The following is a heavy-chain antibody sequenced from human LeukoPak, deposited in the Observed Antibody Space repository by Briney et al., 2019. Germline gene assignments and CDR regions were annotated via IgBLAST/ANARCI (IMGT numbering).Heavy chain of an antibody. D-gene: IGHD1-1*01. V-gene: IGHV4-59*01. CDR3: ARDLSNEGYFDY. CDR2: IYYSEST. J-gene: IGHJ4*02. CDR1: GGSISSYY. Sequence: PSETLSLTCTVSGGSISSYYWSWIRQPPGKGLEWIGYIYYSESTNYNPSLKSRVTISVDTSKNQFSLKLSSVTAADTAVYYCARDLSNEGYFDYWGQGTLVTVSS.